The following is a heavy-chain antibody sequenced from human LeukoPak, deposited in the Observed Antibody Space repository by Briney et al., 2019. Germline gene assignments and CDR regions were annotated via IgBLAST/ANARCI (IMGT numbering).Heavy chain of an antibody. CDR1: GYTFTSYD. V-gene: IGHV1-8*03. CDR2: MNPNSGNT. CDR3: ARGRGYCSSTSCYHFDY. J-gene: IGHJ4*02. D-gene: IGHD2-2*01. Sequence: ASVKVSCRASGYTFTSYDINWVRQATGQGLEWMGWMNPNSGNTGYAQKFQGRVTITRNTSISTAYMELSSLRSEDTAVYYCARGRGYCSSTSCYHFDYWGQGTLVTVSS.